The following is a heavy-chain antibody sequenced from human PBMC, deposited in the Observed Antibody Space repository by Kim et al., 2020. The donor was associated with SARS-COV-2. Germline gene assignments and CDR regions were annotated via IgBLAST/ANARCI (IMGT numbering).Heavy chain of an antibody. Sequence: GGSLRLSCAASGFTFSSYAMSWVRQAPGKGLEWVSAISGSGGSTYYADSVKGRFTISRDNSKNTLYLQMNSLRAEDTAVYYCAKDGKYMVRGEGYFQHWGQGTLVTVSS. CDR2: ISGSGGST. V-gene: IGHV3-23*01. J-gene: IGHJ1*01. CDR1: GFTFSSYA. D-gene: IGHD3-10*01. CDR3: AKDGKYMVRGEGYFQH.